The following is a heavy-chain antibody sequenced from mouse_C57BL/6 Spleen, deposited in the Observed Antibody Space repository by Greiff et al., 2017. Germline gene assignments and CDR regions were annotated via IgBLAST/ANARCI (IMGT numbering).Heavy chain of an antibody. J-gene: IGHJ4*01. CDR3: ARLSYAMDY. CDR2: SRNKANDYTT. Sequence: EVKVVESGGGLVQSGRSLRLSCATSGFTFSDFYMEWVRQAPGKGLEWIAASRNKANDYTTEYSASVKGRFIVSRDTSQSILYLQMNALRAEDTAIYYCARLSYAMDYWGQGTSVTVSS. CDR1: GFTFSDFY. V-gene: IGHV7-1*01.